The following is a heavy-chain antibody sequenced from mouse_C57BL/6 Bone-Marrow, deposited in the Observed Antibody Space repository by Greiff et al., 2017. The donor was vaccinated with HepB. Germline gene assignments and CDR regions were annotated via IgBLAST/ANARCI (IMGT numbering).Heavy chain of an antibody. J-gene: IGHJ1*03. D-gene: IGHD2-1*01. CDR2: IDPENGDT. CDR3: TTVYYGNYFYWYFDV. CDR1: GFNIKDDY. V-gene: IGHV14-4*01. Sequence: EVQLQQSGAELVRPGASVKLSCTASGFNIKDDYMHWVKQRPEQGLEWIGWIDPENGDTEYASKFQGKATIKADTSSNTAYLQLSSLTSEDTAVYYCTTVYYGNYFYWYFDVWGTGTTVTVSS.